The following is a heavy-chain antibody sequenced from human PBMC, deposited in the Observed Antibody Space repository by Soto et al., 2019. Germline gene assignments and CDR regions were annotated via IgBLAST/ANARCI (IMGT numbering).Heavy chain of an antibody. J-gene: IGHJ6*02. CDR1: GGSFSGYY. CDR3: AREAGYCSSTSCYNPYYYYYGMDV. CDR2: INHSGST. Sequence: ETLSLTCAVYGGSFSGYYWSWIRQPPGKGLEWIGEINHSGSTNYNPSLKSRVTISVDTSKNQFSLKLSSVTAADTAVYYCAREAGYCSSTSCYNPYYYYYGMDVWGQGTTVTVSS. V-gene: IGHV4-34*01. D-gene: IGHD2-2*02.